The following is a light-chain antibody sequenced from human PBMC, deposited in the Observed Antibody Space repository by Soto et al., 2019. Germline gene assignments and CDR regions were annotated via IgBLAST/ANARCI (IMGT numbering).Light chain of an antibody. Sequence: GDRVTIYCRASQGIANFLAWYQQKPGKAPKLLIYAAYTLQSGVPSRFSGSGSGTDFTLTISSLQPEDFATYYCQQHNSCPIPFGPGTKVDIK. CDR3: QQHNSCPIP. J-gene: IGKJ3*01. V-gene: IGKV1-9*01. CDR1: QGIANF. CDR2: AAY.